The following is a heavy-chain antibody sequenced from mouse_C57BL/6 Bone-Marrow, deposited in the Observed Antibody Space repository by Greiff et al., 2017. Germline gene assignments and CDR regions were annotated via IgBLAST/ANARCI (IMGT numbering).Heavy chain of an antibody. Sequence: VQLQQSGPGLVQPSQSLSITCTVSGFSLTSYGVHWVRQSPGKGLEWLGVIWSGGSTDYNAAFISRLSISEDNSKSKVFFKMNSLQADDTAIYYCARGDYDYDGVYYYAMDYWGQGTSVTVSS. CDR1: GFSLTSYG. J-gene: IGHJ4*01. CDR3: ARGDYDYDGVYYYAMDY. D-gene: IGHD2-4*01. V-gene: IGHV2-2*01. CDR2: IWSGGST.